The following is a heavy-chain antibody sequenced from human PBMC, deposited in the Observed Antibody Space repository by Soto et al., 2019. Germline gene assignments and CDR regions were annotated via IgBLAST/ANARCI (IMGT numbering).Heavy chain of an antibody. CDR2: ISWNSGSI. J-gene: IGHJ4*02. V-gene: IGHV3-9*01. CDR3: ARRQFMYSSSWIDY. CDR1: GFTFDDYA. D-gene: IGHD6-13*01. Sequence: EVQLVESGGGLVQPGRSLRLSCAASGFTFDDYAMHWVRQAPGKGLEWVSGISWNSGSIGYADSVKGRFTISRDNSKNTLYLQMNSLRAEDTAVYYCARRQFMYSSSWIDYWGQGTLVTVSS.